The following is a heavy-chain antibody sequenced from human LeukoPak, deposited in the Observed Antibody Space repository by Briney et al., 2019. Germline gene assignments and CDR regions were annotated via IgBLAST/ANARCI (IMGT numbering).Heavy chain of an antibody. J-gene: IGHJ6*03. D-gene: IGHD3-10*01. Sequence: GGSLRLSCAASGFTVSSNYMSWVRQAPGKGLEWVSVIYSGGSTYYADSVKGRFTISRDNSKSTLYIQMNSLRAEDTAVYYCARGRGFGGPDYYMDVWGKGTTVTISS. CDR3: ARGRGFGGPDYYMDV. CDR1: GFTVSSNY. CDR2: IYSGGST. V-gene: IGHV3-53*01.